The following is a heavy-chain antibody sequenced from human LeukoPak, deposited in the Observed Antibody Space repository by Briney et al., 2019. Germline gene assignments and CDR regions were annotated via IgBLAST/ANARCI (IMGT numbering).Heavy chain of an antibody. CDR1: GGSFSGYY. Sequence: SETLSLTCAVYGGSFSGYYWSWIRQPPGKGLEWIGEINHSGSTNYNPSLKSRVTISVDTSKNQFSLKLSSVTAADTAVYYCARRGMRRPLDYWGQGTLVTVSS. V-gene: IGHV4-34*01. D-gene: IGHD6-13*01. J-gene: IGHJ4*02. CDR2: INHSGST. CDR3: ARRGMRRPLDY.